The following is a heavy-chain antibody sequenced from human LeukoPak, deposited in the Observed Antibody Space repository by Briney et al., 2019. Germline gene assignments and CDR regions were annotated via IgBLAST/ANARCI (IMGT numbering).Heavy chain of an antibody. Sequence: GGSLRLSCAASGFTFSSYDMHWVRHATGKGLEWVSAIGTAGDTYYPGSVKGRFTISRENAKNSLYLRMNSLRAGDTAVYYCARAARRGYSYGWWDAFDIWGQGTMVTVSS. CDR1: GFTFSSYD. J-gene: IGHJ3*02. D-gene: IGHD5-18*01. V-gene: IGHV3-13*01. CDR2: IGTAGDT. CDR3: ARAARRGYSYGWWDAFDI.